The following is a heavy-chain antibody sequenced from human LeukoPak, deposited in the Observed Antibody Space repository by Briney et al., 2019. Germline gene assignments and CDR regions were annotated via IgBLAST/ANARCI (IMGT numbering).Heavy chain of an antibody. J-gene: IGHJ5*02. V-gene: IGHV3-23*01. D-gene: IGHD2-2*01. CDR1: GFTFSSYA. Sequence: GGSLRLSCAVSGFTFSSYAMSWVRQAPGKGLEWVSAISGSGGSTYYADSVKGRFTISRDNSKNTLYLQMNSLRAEDTAVYYCAKDHADLDWFDPWGQGTLVTVSS. CDR3: AKDHADLDWFDP. CDR2: ISGSGGST.